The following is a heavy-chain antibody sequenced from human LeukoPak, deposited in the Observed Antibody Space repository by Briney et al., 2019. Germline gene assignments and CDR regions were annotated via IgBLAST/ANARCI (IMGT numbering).Heavy chain of an antibody. J-gene: IGHJ4*02. V-gene: IGHV3-21*06. CDR2: IGPTGSDR. D-gene: IGHD1-14*01. CDR1: GFPFLNYA. Sequence: GSLRLSCEASGFPFLNYAMSRVRQAPGKGLEWVASIGPTGSDRYHADSIKGRFTISRDNANNFLYLQMNSLRAEDTAVYYCATETNGRHYDYWGQGTLLTVSS. CDR3: ATETNGRHYDY.